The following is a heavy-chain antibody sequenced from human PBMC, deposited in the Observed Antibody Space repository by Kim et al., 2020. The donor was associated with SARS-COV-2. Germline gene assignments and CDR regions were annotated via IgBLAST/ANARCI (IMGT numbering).Heavy chain of an antibody. Sequence: AQKFQGRVTMTRDTSTSTVYMELSSLRSEDTAVYYCARGSPTVTTLYFDYWGQGTLVTVSS. V-gene: IGHV1-46*01. J-gene: IGHJ4*02. D-gene: IGHD4-17*01. CDR3: ARGSPTVTTLYFDY.